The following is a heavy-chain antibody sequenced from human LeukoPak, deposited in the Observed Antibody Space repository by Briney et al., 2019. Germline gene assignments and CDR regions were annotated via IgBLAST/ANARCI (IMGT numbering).Heavy chain of an antibody. CDR3: ARADYSSTWSHDYYSMAV. D-gene: IGHD6-13*01. CDR2: IYHSGST. Sequence: SETLSLTCTVSGYSISSGYYWGWIRQPPGKGLEWIGSIYHSGSTYYNPSLKSRVTISVDTPKNQFSLKLSSVTAADTAVYYSARADYSSTWSHDYYSMAVWGKGTTVTVSS. CDR1: GYSISSGYY. J-gene: IGHJ6*03. V-gene: IGHV4-38-2*02.